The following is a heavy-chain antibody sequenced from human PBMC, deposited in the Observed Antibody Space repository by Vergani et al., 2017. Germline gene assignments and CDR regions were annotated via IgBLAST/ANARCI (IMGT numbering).Heavy chain of an antibody. CDR1: GFTFSSYA. CDR3: ARVSRGLFDY. D-gene: IGHD3-10*01. J-gene: IGHJ4*02. CDR2: ISSNGGST. V-gene: IGHV3-64*01. Sequence: EVQLVESGGGLVQPGGSLRLSCAASGFTFSSYAMHWVRQAPGKGLEYVSAISSNGGSTYYANSVKGRFTFSRDNSKNTLYLQMGSLRAEDMAVYYCARVSRGLFDYWGQGTLVTVSS.